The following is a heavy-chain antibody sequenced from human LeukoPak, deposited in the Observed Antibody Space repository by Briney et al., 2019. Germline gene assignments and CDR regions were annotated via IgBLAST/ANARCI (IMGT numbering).Heavy chain of an antibody. J-gene: IGHJ4*02. CDR3: ARRGLWQGFYFDY. D-gene: IGHD5-18*01. CDR2: IYYSGST. V-gene: IGHV4-39*01. CDR1: GGSISSSSYY. Sequence: PSETLSLTCTVSGGSISSSSYYWGWIRQPPGKGLEWIGSIYYSGSTYYNPSLKSRVTISVDTSKNQFSLKLSSVTAADTAVYYCARRGLWQGFYFDYWGPGTLVTVSS.